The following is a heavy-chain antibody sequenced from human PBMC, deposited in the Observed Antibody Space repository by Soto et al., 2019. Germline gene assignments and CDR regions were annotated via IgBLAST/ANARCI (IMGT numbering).Heavy chain of an antibody. J-gene: IGHJ6*02. V-gene: IGHV1-3*01. CDR2: INAGNGNT. Sequence: QVQLVQSGAEVKKPGASVKVSCKASGYTFTRYAMHWVRQAPGQRLEWMGWINAGNGNTKYSQKFQGRVTITRDTAASTAYMELSSLSSEETAVYYCASATLGYNVYYYYGMDVWGQGTTVTVSS. CDR1: GYTFTRYA. CDR3: ASATLGYNVYYYYGMDV. D-gene: IGHD1-1*01.